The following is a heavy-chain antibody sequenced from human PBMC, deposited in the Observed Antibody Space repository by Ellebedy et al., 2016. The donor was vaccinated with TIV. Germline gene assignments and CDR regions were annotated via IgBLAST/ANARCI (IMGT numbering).Heavy chain of an antibody. Sequence: SETLSLTCTVSGDSVSSGSYYCGWVRQPPGKGLEWIGNMYTSGTTNYNPTLDRRVTISLDTSTGQFSLRLRSVTAADTAIYYCARGIGPYPVHWGQGTLVIVSS. J-gene: IGHJ4*02. V-gene: IGHV4-39*07. D-gene: IGHD3/OR15-3a*01. CDR1: GDSVSSGSYY. CDR3: ARGIGPYPVH. CDR2: MYTSGTT.